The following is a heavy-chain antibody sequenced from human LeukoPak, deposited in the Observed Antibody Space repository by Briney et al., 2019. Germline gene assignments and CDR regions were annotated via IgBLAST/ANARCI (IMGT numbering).Heavy chain of an antibody. CDR3: ARRGRRLNWFDP. D-gene: IGHD1-1*01. CDR1: GGSFSGYY. J-gene: IGHJ5*02. Sequence: SETLSLTCAVYGGSFSGYYWSWIRQPPGKGLEWIGEINHSGSTNYNPSLKSRVTISVDTTKNQFSLKLSSVTAADTAVYYCARRGRRLNWFDPWGQGTLVTVSS. CDR2: INHSGST. V-gene: IGHV4-34*01.